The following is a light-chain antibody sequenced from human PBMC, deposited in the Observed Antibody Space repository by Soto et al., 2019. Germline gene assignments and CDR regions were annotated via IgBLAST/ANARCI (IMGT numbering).Light chain of an antibody. CDR3: QQYYSYPFT. J-gene: IGKJ3*01. CDR1: QGISSY. CDR2: AAS. Sequence: IGMTQSPPSFSPFTVDRVTITCRASQGISSYLAWYQQKPGKAPKLLIYAASTLQSGVPSRFSGSGSGTDFTLTISCLQSEDFATYYCQQYYSYPFTFGPGTKVDIK. V-gene: IGKV1-8*01.